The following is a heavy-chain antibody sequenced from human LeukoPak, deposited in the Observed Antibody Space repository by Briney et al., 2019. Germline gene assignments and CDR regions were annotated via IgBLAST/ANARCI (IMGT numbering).Heavy chain of an antibody. Sequence: PSETLSLTCTVSGGSISSYYWSWIRQPPGKGLERIGYIYYSGSTNYNPSLKSRVTISVDTSKNQFSLKLSSVTAADTAVYYCARVTSTSRYYYYGMGVWGQGTTVTVSS. CDR2: IYYSGST. CDR1: GGSISSYY. D-gene: IGHD2-2*01. J-gene: IGHJ6*02. V-gene: IGHV4-59*01. CDR3: ARVTSTSRYYYYGMGV.